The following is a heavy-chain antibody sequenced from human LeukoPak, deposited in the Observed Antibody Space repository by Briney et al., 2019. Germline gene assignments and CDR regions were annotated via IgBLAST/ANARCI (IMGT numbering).Heavy chain of an antibody. D-gene: IGHD4-17*01. CDR2: ISSSSSTI. V-gene: IGHV3-48*01. Sequence: GGSLRLSCAASGFTFSSYSMNWVRQAPGKGLEWVSYISSSSSTIYYADSVKGRFTISRDNAKNSLYLQMNSLRAEDTAVYYCARRSVTTFDYWGQGTLVTVSS. CDR1: GFTFSSYS. J-gene: IGHJ4*02. CDR3: ARRSVTTFDY.